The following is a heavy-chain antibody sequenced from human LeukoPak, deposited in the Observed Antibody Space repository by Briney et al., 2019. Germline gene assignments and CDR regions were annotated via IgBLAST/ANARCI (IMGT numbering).Heavy chain of an antibody. CDR1: GYNFATYW. V-gene: IGHV5-51*01. Sequence: GESLKISCKGSGYNFATYWIDWVRQVPGKGLEWMGIIYPGDSDTRYSPSFQGQVTFSADKSINTAYLQWSSLKASDTAIYYCARRMTIRGAAIDYWGQGSLVTVSS. CDR2: IYPGDSDT. D-gene: IGHD3-10*01. CDR3: ARRMTIRGAAIDY. J-gene: IGHJ4*02.